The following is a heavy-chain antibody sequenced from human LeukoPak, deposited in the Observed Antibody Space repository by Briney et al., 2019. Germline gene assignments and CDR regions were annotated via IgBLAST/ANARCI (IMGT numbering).Heavy chain of an antibody. Sequence: SETLSLTCTVSGGSISSYYWSWIRQPPGKGLEWIGYTYYSGSTNYNPSLKSRVTISVDTSKNQFSLKLSSVTAADTAVYYCARDYGLNWFDPWGQGTLVTVSS. D-gene: IGHD4-17*01. CDR2: TYYSGST. CDR3: ARDYGLNWFDP. CDR1: GGSISSYY. J-gene: IGHJ5*02. V-gene: IGHV4-59*01.